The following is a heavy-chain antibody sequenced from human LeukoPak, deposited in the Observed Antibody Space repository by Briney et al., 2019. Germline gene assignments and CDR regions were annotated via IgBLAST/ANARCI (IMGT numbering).Heavy chain of an antibody. V-gene: IGHV4-59*08. CDR3: TRHDYSDYALGY. Sequence: KPSETLSLTCTVSGGSISSYYWSWIRQPPGKGLEWIGYIYYSGSTYYNPSLKSRVTISVDTSKNQFSLKLSSVTAADTAVYYCTRHDYSDYALGYWGQGTLVTVSS. D-gene: IGHD4-11*01. J-gene: IGHJ4*02. CDR1: GGSISSYY. CDR2: IYYSGST.